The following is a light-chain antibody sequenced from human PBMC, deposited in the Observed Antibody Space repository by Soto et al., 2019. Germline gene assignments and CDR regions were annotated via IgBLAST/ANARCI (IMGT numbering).Light chain of an antibody. Sequence: QSVLTQPASVSGSPGQSITIPCTGTSSDVGAYNYVSWYQQHPGKAPKLMNYDVNNRPSGVSNRFSGSKSGNTASLTISGLQAEDEADYYCSSYTRSSTYVFGTGTKVTVL. CDR3: SSYTRSSTYV. CDR2: DVN. J-gene: IGLJ1*01. V-gene: IGLV2-14*01. CDR1: SSDVGAYNY.